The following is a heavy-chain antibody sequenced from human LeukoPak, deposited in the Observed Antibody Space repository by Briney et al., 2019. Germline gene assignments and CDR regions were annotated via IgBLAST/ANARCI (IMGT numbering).Heavy chain of an antibody. CDR2: IFPDGQT. J-gene: IGHJ4*02. CDR1: GHTVNVIY. D-gene: IGHD4-17*01. CDR3: ASANLFYGDFDY. V-gene: IGHV3-53*01. Sequence: GGSLRLSCTHSGHTVNVIYKRWGRQAPGKGLEWVSLIFPDGQTYYADFVQGRFSISRDMSRNTLFRDVSSLRAEDTAVFYCASANLFYGDFDYWGQGTLVTVSS.